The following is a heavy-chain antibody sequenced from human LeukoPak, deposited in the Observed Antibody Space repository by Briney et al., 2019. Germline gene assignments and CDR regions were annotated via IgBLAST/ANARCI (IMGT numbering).Heavy chain of an antibody. J-gene: IGHJ6*03. D-gene: IGHD4-17*01. CDR2: ISVAGSTI. V-gene: IGHV3-48*03. CDR3: AREATVNYYYMDV. CDR1: GFSFSTYE. Sequence: PGGSLRLSCAASGFSFSTYEMSWVRQAPGKGLEWISYISVAGSTIYYADSVKGRFTISRDNAENSLFLQMNSLRAEDTAIYYCAREATVNYYYMDVWGKGTTVTISS.